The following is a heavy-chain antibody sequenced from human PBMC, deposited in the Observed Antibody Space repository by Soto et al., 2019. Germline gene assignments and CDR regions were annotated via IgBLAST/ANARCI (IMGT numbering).Heavy chain of an antibody. D-gene: IGHD6-19*01. Sequence: QITLKESGPTLVKPTQTLTLTCTFSGFSLSSTRMAVGWIRQPPGEAMEWLALIYWDDDKRYSPFLKSRLTIAKDTSKNLVVLTMSNMDPVDTARYYCAHIVVAGLGYYFDYWGQGTLVTVSS. CDR2: IYWDDDK. V-gene: IGHV2-5*02. J-gene: IGHJ4*02. CDR1: GFSLSSTRMA. CDR3: AHIVVAGLGYYFDY.